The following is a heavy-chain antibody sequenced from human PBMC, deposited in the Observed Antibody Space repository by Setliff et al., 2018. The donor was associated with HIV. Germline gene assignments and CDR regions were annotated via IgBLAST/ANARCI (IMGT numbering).Heavy chain of an antibody. CDR1: GGSFSGYY. CDR2: INHSGST. J-gene: IGHJ4*02. V-gene: IGHV4-34*01. Sequence: SETLSLTCAVYGGSFSGYYWSWIRQPPGKGLEWIGEINHSGSTNYNPSLKSRVTISVDTSKNQFSLKLSSVTAADTAVYYCARGRGVVVPAAAYYFDYWGQGTLGTVSS. CDR3: ARGRGVVVPAAAYYFDY. D-gene: IGHD2-2*01.